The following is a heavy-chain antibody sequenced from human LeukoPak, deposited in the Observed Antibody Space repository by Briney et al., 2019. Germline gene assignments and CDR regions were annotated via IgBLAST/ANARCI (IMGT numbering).Heavy chain of an antibody. Sequence: GGSLRLSCAASGFTFSSYAMHWVRQAPGKGLEWVAVISYDGSNKYYADSVKGRFTISRDNSKNTLYLQMNSLRAEDTAVYYCARVWSGGNMITFGGVNDYWGQGTLVTVSS. D-gene: IGHD3-16*01. CDR2: ISYDGSNK. CDR1: GFTFSSYA. CDR3: ARVWSGGNMITFGGVNDY. V-gene: IGHV3-30-3*01. J-gene: IGHJ4*02.